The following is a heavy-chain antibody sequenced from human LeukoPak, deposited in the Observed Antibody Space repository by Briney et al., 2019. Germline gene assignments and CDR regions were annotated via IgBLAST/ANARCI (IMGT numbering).Heavy chain of an antibody. Sequence: ASVKVSCKASGYTFTNYDIIWVRQAPGQGLEWMGWISAYNDNTNYAQKLQGRVTMTTDTSTSTAYMELRSLKSDDTAVYYCAREHSGSYSQPLDYFDYWGQGTPVTVSS. CDR1: GYTFTNYD. V-gene: IGHV1-18*01. CDR3: AREHSGSYSQPLDYFDY. J-gene: IGHJ4*02. CDR2: ISAYNDNT. D-gene: IGHD1-26*01.